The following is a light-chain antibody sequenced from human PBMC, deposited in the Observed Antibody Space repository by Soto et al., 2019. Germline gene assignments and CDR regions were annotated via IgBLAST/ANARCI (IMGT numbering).Light chain of an antibody. CDR1: NSKLGAGYD. V-gene: IGLV1-40*01. CDR3: QAYDYSLTAFV. CDR2: GNR. J-gene: IGLJ3*02. Sequence: QLVLTQPPSVSGAPGQRVTISCTGNNSKLGAGYDVHWYQQLPGAAPKLVIFGNRNRPSGVPERFSGSKSGTSASLAIIGLQAEDEADYYCQAYDYSLTAFVFGGGTKLTVL.